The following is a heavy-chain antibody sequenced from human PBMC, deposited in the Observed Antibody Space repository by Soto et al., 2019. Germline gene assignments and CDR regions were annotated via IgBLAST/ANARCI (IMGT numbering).Heavy chain of an antibody. D-gene: IGHD2-15*01. Sequence: GGSLRLSCAASGFTFSSYGMHWVRQAPGKGLEWVAVIWYDGSNKYYADSVKGRFTISRDNSKNTLYLRMNSLRAEDTAVYYCARGWWNRDAFDIWGQGTMVTVSS. CDR3: ARGWWNRDAFDI. J-gene: IGHJ3*02. CDR2: IWYDGSNK. CDR1: GFTFSSYG. V-gene: IGHV3-33*01.